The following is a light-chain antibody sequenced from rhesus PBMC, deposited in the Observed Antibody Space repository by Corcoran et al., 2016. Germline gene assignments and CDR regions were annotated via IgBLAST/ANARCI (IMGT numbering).Light chain of an antibody. CDR1: QDIGRY. CDR3: LNHKKYPRT. V-gene: IGKV1-28*02. Sequence: DIQMTQSSSSLSASVGDTVTITCRASQDIGRYLNWFQQKPGKAPKLLIYTAAKLESGVPSRFSGSGSGTEFTLTICSLQPEDFGSYYCLNHKKYPRTFGQGTKVEIK. CDR2: TAA. J-gene: IGKJ1*01.